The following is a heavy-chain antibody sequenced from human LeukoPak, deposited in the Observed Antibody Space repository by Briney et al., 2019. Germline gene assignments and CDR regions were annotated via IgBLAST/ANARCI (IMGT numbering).Heavy chain of an antibody. CDR1: GGSFSGYY. Sequence: SETLSLTCAVYGGSFSGYYLSWIRQPPGKGLEWIGEINHSGSTNYNPSLKSRVTISVDTSKNQFSLKLSSVTAADTAVYYCARGPPTRPRIGGGWTRYTKAHAFDIWGQGTMVTVSS. CDR2: INHSGST. J-gene: IGHJ3*02. V-gene: IGHV4-34*01. D-gene: IGHD2-15*01. CDR3: ARGPPTRPRIGGGWTRYTKAHAFDI.